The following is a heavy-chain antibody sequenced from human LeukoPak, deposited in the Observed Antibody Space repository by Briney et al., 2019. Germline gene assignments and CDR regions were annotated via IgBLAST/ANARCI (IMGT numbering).Heavy chain of an antibody. CDR2: IYYSGST. CDR1: GGSISSSSYY. J-gene: IGHJ2*01. D-gene: IGHD4-17*01. CDR3: ARDRDRVYGDSDWYFDL. Sequence: PSETLSLTCTVSGGSISSSSYYWGWIRQPPGKGLEWIGSIYYSGSTNYNSSLKSRVTISVDTSKNQFSLKLSSVTAADTAVYYCARDRDRVYGDSDWYFDLWGRGTLVTVSS. V-gene: IGHV4-39*07.